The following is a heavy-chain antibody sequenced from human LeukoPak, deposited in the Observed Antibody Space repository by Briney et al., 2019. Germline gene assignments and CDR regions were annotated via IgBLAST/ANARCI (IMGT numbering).Heavy chain of an antibody. J-gene: IGHJ4*02. CDR1: GGSISSSSYY. CDR2: IYYSGST. D-gene: IGHD6-19*01. Sequence: SETLSLTCTVSGGSISSSSYYWGWIRQPPGKGLEWIGSIYYSGSTYYNPSLKSRVTISVDTSKNQFSLKLSSVTAADTAVYYCAREIAMAGTASFDYWGQGTLVTVSS. CDR3: AREIAMAGTASFDY. V-gene: IGHV4-39*07.